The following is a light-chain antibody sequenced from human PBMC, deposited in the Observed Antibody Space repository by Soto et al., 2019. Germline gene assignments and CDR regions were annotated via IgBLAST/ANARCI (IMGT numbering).Light chain of an antibody. V-gene: IGLV2-8*01. Sequence: QSALTQPPSASGSPGQSVTISCTGTSSDLGGYNYVSWYQQHPGKAPKLMIYEVSKRPSGVADRFSGSKSGNTASLTVSGVRADEEADYYCSSYAGSNDLGVFGGGTKLTVL. J-gene: IGLJ2*01. CDR3: SSYAGSNDLGV. CDR2: EVS. CDR1: SSDLGGYNY.